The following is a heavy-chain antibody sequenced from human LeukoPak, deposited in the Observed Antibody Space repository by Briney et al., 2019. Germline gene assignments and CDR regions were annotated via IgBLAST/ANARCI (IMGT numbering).Heavy chain of an antibody. CDR3: ARDLSGIAGYTYGRGIDY. CDR2: ISGSGDST. V-gene: IGHV3-23*01. CDR1: GVTFSSYA. Sequence: PGGSLRLSCAGSGVTFSSYAMTWVRQAPGKGLEWVSGISGSGDSTNYADSVKGRFTISRDNPKNTLYLQMNSLRAEDTAVYYCARDLSGIAGYTYGRGIDYWGQGTLVTVSS. D-gene: IGHD5-18*01. J-gene: IGHJ4*02.